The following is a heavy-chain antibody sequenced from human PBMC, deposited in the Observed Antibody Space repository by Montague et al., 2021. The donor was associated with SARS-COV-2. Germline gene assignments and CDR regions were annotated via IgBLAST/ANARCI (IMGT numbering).Heavy chain of an antibody. D-gene: IGHD3-10*01. J-gene: IGHJ4*02. CDR1: GFTFRRYE. V-gene: IGHV3-48*03. Sequence: SLRLSCAASGFTFRRYEMHWVRQPPGKGLRWASYINTGGDTMFYADSVKGRFTTSRDDAKNSLFLQINSLRADDTGVYYCAAGGSINVWGQGTLVTVSP. CDR2: INTGGDTM. CDR3: AAGGSINV.